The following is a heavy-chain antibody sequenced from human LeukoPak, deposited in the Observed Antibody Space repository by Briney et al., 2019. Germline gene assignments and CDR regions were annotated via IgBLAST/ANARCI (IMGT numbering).Heavy chain of an antibody. V-gene: IGHV3-23*01. Sequence: GGSLRLSCAASGFTFSSYAMSWVRQAAGKGLEWVSAISGSGGSTYYADSVKGRFTISRDNSKNTLYLQMNSLRAEDTAVYYCAVVVVAAMSFDYWGQGTLVTVSS. CDR1: GFTFSSYA. J-gene: IGHJ4*02. D-gene: IGHD2-15*01. CDR2: ISGSGGST. CDR3: AVVVVAAMSFDY.